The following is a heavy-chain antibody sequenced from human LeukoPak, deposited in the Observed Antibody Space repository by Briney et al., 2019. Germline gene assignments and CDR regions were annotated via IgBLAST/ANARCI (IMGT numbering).Heavy chain of an antibody. CDR2: ISGSGGST. J-gene: IGHJ4*02. CDR1: GFTFSSYA. Sequence: GGSLRLSCAASGFTFSSYAMSGVRQAPGKGLEWVSAISGSGGSTYYADSVKGRFTISRDNSKNTLYLQMNSLRAEDTAVYYCAKDHRVNRLYYFDYWGQGTLVTVSS. D-gene: IGHD1-14*01. CDR3: AKDHRVNRLYYFDY. V-gene: IGHV3-23*01.